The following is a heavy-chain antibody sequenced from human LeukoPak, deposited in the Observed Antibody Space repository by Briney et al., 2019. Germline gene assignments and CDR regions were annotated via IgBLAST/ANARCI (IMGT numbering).Heavy chain of an antibody. CDR2: ISSSSSYI. Sequence: PGGSLRLSCAASGFTFSSYSMNWVRQAPGKGLEWVSSISSSSSYIYYADSVKGRFTISRDNAKNSLYLQMNSLRAEDTAVYYCARDYRNYESPTYYYMDVWGKGTTVTVSS. J-gene: IGHJ6*03. CDR1: GFTFSSYS. D-gene: IGHD4-11*01. V-gene: IGHV3-21*01. CDR3: ARDYRNYESPTYYYMDV.